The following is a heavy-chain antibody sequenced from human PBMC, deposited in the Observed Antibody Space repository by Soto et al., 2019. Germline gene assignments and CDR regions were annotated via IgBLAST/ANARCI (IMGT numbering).Heavy chain of an antibody. J-gene: IGHJ6*02. CDR3: ARGYGSGSYYYYYGMVV. D-gene: IGHD3-10*01. CDR2: IYYSGST. Sequence: SETLSLTCTVSGGSISSGGYYWSWIRQHPGKGLEWIGYIYYSGSTYYNPSLKSRVTISVDTSKNQFSLKLSSVTAADTAVYYCARGYGSGSYYYYYGMVVWGQGTTVTVSS. CDR1: GGSISSGGYY. V-gene: IGHV4-31*03.